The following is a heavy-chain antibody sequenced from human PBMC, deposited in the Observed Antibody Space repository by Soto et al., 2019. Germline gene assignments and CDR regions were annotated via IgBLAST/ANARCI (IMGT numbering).Heavy chain of an antibody. V-gene: IGHV3-30-3*01. CDR1: GFTFSSYA. J-gene: IGHJ4*02. Sequence: QVQLVESGGGVVQPGRSLRLSCAASGFTFSSYAMHWVRQAPGKGLEWVAVISYDGSNKYYADSVKGRFTISRDNSKNTLYLQMSSLRAEDTAMYYCARFKGCSGGSCYPNFDYWGQGTLVTVSS. CDR3: ARFKGCSGGSCYPNFDY. CDR2: ISYDGSNK. D-gene: IGHD2-15*01.